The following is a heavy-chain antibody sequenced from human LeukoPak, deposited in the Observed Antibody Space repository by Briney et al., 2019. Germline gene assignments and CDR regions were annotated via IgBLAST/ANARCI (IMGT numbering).Heavy chain of an antibody. CDR2: ISNSGYT. CDR1: GFTFSTYS. D-gene: IGHD3-22*01. V-gene: IGHV3-21*01. Sequence: SGGSLRLSCAASGFTFSTYSMNWVRQAPGKGLEWVSAISNSGYTYYADSLKGRVTISRDNAKSSLYLQMNSLRAEDTAVYYCARDRTMTGDRGIDYWGEGTPVTVSS. J-gene: IGHJ4*02. CDR3: ARDRTMTGDRGIDY.